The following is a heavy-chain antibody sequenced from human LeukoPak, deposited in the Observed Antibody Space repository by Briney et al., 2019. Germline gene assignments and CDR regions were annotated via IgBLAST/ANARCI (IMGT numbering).Heavy chain of an antibody. CDR2: INWNSAST. CDR1: GFTFEDYA. CDR3: VKDRRNPYRPEGPFDP. D-gene: IGHD1-14*01. Sequence: PGGSLRLSCAASGFTFEDYAMHWVRQAPGKGLEWVSGINWNSASTGYADSVKGRFTISRDNVMNSLYLQMNSLRPEDTALYYCVKDRRNPYRPEGPFDPWGQGTLLIVSS. V-gene: IGHV3-9*01. J-gene: IGHJ5*02.